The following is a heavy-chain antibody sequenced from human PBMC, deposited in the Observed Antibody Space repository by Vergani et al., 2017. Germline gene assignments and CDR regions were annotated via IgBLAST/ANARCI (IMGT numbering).Heavy chain of an antibody. Sequence: QVQLVPSGAEVKKPGASVKVSCKASGYTFTSFDFSWVGQATGQGLEWMGWMNTKSGNTGYAQKFQGRVTMTMNTSISTAYMELNRLRFEDTAIYYCARGTRLYEYWGQGTLVTVSS. CDR1: GYTFTSFD. CDR2: MNTKSGNT. V-gene: IGHV1-8*01. CDR3: ARGTRLYEY. D-gene: IGHD2/OR15-2a*01. J-gene: IGHJ1*01.